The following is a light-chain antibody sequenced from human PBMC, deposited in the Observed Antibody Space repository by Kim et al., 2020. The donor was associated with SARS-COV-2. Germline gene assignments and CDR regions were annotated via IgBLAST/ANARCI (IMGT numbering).Light chain of an antibody. CDR2: DVS. CDR3: SSYTSSSTLV. Sequence: QSALTQPASVSGSPGQSITISCTGTSSDVGGNHYVSWFQQYSGKVPKLLIYDVSNRPPGVSNRFSGSKSGNTASLTISGLQAEDDADYYCSSYTSSSTLVFGGGTQLTVL. V-gene: IGLV2-14*03. CDR1: SSDVGGNHY. J-gene: IGLJ2*01.